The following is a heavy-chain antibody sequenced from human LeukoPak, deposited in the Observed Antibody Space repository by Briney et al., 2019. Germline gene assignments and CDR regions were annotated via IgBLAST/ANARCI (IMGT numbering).Heavy chain of an antibody. CDR1: GFTFTSYG. D-gene: IGHD3-22*01. Sequence: PGGSLRLSCAASGFTFTSYGMHWVRRAPGQGLEWVAVIYYDGSHKYYADSVKGRFTISRDNSKNTLYLQMTSLRAEDTAVYNCARDRSSGYFDFWGQGTLVTVSS. CDR3: ARDRSSGYFDF. J-gene: IGHJ4*02. V-gene: IGHV3-33*01. CDR2: IYYDGSHK.